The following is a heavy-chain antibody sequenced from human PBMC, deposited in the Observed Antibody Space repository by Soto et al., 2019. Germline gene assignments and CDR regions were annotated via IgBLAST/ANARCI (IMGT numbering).Heavy chain of an antibody. CDR3: ASRDPGTSVDY. D-gene: IGHD1-7*01. J-gene: IGHJ4*02. CDR1: GGPFTSNNW. CDR2: IYRTGST. Sequence: SETLSLTCAVSGGPFTSNNWWTWVRQPPGQGLEWIGEIYRTGSTNYNPSLKSRVTISLDKSENQFSLKVTSLTAADTAVYYCASRDPGTSVDYWGQGTLVTVSS. V-gene: IGHV4-4*02.